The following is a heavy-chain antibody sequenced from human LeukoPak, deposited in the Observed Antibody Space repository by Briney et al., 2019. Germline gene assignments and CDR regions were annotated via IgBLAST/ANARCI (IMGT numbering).Heavy chain of an antibody. J-gene: IGHJ4*02. Sequence: PSETLSLTCTVSGGSISSGSYYWSWIRQPPGKGLEWIGRIYTSGSTNYNPSLKSRVTISVDTSKNQFSLKLSSVTAADTAVYYCARDLRGSRLDYWGQGTLVTVSS. CDR3: ARDLRGSRLDY. CDR1: GGSISSGSYY. D-gene: IGHD1-26*01. V-gene: IGHV4-61*02. CDR2: IYTSGST.